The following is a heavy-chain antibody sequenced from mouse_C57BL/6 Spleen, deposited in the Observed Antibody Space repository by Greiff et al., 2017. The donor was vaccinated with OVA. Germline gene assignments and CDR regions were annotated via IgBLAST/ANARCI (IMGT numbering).Heavy chain of an antibody. CDR2: ISYDGSN. CDR3: ARDTTADY. Sequence: EVQLQESGPGLVKPSQSLSLTCSVTGYSITSGYYWNWIRQFPGNKLEWMGYISYDGSNNYNPSLKNRISITRDTSKNQFFLKLNSVTTEDTATYYCARDTTADYWGQGTTLTVSS. V-gene: IGHV3-6*01. CDR1: GYSITSGYY. J-gene: IGHJ2*01. D-gene: IGHD1-2*01.